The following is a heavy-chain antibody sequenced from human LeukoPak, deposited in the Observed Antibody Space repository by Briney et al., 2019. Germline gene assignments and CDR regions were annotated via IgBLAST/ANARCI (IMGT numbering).Heavy chain of an antibody. V-gene: IGHV3-64*01. D-gene: IGHD3-10*01. J-gene: IGHJ4*02. CDR1: GFTFSSYA. CDR3: ASAYGSGSYDFDY. CDR2: ISSNGGST. Sequence: GGSLRLSCAASGFTFSSYAMHWVRQAPGKGLEYVSAISSNGGSTYYANSVKGRFTISRDNSKNTLYLQMGSLRAEDMAVYYCASAYGSGSYDFDYWGQGTLVTVSS.